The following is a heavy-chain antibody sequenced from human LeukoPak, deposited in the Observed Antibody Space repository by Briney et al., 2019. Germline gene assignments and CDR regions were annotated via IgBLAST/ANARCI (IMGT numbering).Heavy chain of an antibody. CDR3: ARDFWSGHSDY. D-gene: IGHD3-3*01. CDR1: GFTFSSYW. J-gene: IGHJ4*02. V-gene: IGHV3-7*01. Sequence: PGGSLRLSCAASGFTFSSYWMSWVRQAPGKGLEWVANIKLDGSETYYVDSVKGRFTISRDNAKKSLYLQLNSLRAEDTAVYYCARDFWSGHSDYWGQGTLVTVSS. CDR2: IKLDGSET.